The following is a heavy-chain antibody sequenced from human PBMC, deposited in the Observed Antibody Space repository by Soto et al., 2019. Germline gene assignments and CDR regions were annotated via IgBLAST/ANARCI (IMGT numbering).Heavy chain of an antibody. V-gene: IGHV5-51*01. CDR1: GYRFTNHW. D-gene: IGHD2-15*01. CDR3: ARHQGASWWGEFDY. Sequence: PGESLKISCKGSGYRFTNHWIAWVRQMPGKGLEWMGIFYPGDSDTRYSPSFQGQVTISADRSISTAYLQWRSLKASDTAMYYCARHQGASWWGEFDYWGQGTPVTVSS. J-gene: IGHJ4*02. CDR2: FYPGDSDT.